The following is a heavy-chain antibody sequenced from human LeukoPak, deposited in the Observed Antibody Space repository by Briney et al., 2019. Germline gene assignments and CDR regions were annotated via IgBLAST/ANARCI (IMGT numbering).Heavy chain of an antibody. V-gene: IGHV3-23*01. CDR2: ISGSGGST. J-gene: IGHJ3*02. D-gene: IGHD1-26*01. CDR1: GFIVSRNY. Sequence: LTGGSLRLSCAASGFIVSRNYVGWVRQAPGKGLEWVSAISGSGGSTYYADSVKGRFTISRDNSKNTLSLQMNSLRAEDTAVYYCAKPSSVGATWRGAFDIWGQGTMVTVSS. CDR3: AKPSSVGATWRGAFDI.